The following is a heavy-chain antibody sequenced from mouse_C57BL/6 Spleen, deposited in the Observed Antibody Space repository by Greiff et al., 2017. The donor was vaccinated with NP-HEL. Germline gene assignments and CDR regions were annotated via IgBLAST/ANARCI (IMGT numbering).Heavy chain of an antibody. CDR2: INPNNGGT. CDR1: GYTFTDYN. V-gene: IGHV1-18*01. J-gene: IGHJ1*03. D-gene: IGHD6-1*01. CDR3: ARGQGRWYFDV. Sequence: VQLQQSGPELVKPGASVKIPCKASGYTFTDYNMDWVKQSHGKSLEWIGDINPNNGGTIYNQKFKGKATLTVDKSSSTAYMERRSLTSEDTAVYYCARGQGRWYFDVWGTGTTVTVSS.